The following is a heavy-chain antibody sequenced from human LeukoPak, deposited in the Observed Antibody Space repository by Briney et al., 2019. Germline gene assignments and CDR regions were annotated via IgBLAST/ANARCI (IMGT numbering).Heavy chain of an antibody. V-gene: IGHV3-11*05. Sequence: PGGSLRLSCAASGFPFCDVYMSWIRQAPGKGLEWVSYISGTSTYRNYADSVRGRFTISRDNAKNSVYLQMNSLRAEDTAVYYCARGYEGVGFYWGQGTPVTVSS. CDR2: ISGTSTYR. J-gene: IGHJ4*02. CDR1: GFPFCDVY. CDR3: ARGYEGVGFY. D-gene: IGHD1-26*01.